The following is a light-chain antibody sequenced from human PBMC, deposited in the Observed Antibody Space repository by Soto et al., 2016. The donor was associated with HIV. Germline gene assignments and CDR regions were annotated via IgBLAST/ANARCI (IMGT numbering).Light chain of an antibody. CDR1: NLGDKY. CDR3: QAWDNNNVL. V-gene: IGLV3-1*01. CDR2: QDT. Sequence: SYELTQPPSLSVSPGQTASISCSGDNLGDKYASWYQQRPGQSPVLVIYQDTLRPSGIPERFSGSNSGNTATLTISGTQTLDEADYYCQAWDNNNVLFGGGTKLTVL. J-gene: IGLJ2*01.